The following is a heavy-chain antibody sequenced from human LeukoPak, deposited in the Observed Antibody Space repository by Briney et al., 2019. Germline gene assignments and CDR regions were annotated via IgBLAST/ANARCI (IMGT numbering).Heavy chain of an antibody. CDR3: AQSLRDYSAYDYYHLDV. CDR2: IYSGGST. V-gene: IGHV3-53*01. J-gene: IGHJ6*02. Sequence: AGGSLRLSCAASGFTVSSNYMSWVRQAPGKGLEWVSVIYSGGSTYYADSVKGRFTISRHNSKNTMYLQMNNLRVDDTAVYFCAQSLRDYSAYDYYHLDVWGQGTTVTVSS. D-gene: IGHD2-21*01. CDR1: GFTVSSNY.